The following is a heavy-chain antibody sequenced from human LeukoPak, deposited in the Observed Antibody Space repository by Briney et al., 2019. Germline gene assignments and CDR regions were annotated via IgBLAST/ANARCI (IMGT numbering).Heavy chain of an antibody. CDR1: GGSISSSSYY. CDR2: IYYSGST. D-gene: IGHD2-2*01. V-gene: IGHV4-39*01. CDR3: ASQERYCSSTSCFYYFDY. J-gene: IGHJ4*02. Sequence: PSETLSLTCTVSGGSISSSSYYWGWIRQPPGKGLEWIGSIYYSGSTYYSPSLKSRVTISVDTSKNQFSLKLSSVTAADTAVYYCASQERYCSSTSCFYYFDYWGQGTLVTASS.